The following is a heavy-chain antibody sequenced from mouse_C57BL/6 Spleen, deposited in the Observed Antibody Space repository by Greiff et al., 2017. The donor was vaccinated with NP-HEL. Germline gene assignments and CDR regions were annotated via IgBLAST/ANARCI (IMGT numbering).Heavy chain of an antibody. CDR3: ARGDGSSYGYWYFDV. CDR2: INPNNGGT. D-gene: IGHD1-1*01. CDR1: GYTFTDYN. Sequence: EVQLQQSGPELVKPGASVKMSCKASGYTFTDYNMHWVKQSHGKSLEWIGYINPNNGGTSYNQKFKGKATLTVNKSSSTAYMELRSLTSEDSAVYYCARGDGSSYGYWYFDVWGTGTTVTVAS. V-gene: IGHV1-22*01. J-gene: IGHJ1*03.